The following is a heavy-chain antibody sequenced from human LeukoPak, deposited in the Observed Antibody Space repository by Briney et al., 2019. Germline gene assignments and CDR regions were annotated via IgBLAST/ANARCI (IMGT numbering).Heavy chain of an antibody. CDR3: ARADYLYYYYYGMDV. CDR2: IYYSGST. D-gene: IGHD4-11*01. CDR1: GGSISSGDYY. Sequence: PSETLSLTCTVSGGSISSGDYYWSWIRQPPGKGLEWIGHIYYSGSTYYNPSLKSRVTISVDMSKNQFSLKLSSVTAADTAVYYCARADYLYYYYYGMDVWGKGTTVTVSS. V-gene: IGHV4-30-4*01. J-gene: IGHJ6*04.